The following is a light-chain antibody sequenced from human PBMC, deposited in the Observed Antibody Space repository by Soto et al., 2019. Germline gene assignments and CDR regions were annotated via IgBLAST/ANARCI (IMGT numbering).Light chain of an antibody. Sequence: QSALTQPASVSGSPGQSITISCTGTSSDVGGYNYVSWYQQHPGKAPKLMIYDVSTRPSGVSNRFSGSQSGNTASLTISGLQAEDEADYYCSSYTSSSTVVFGGGTKLTVL. J-gene: IGLJ2*01. CDR2: DVS. CDR3: SSYTSSSTVV. V-gene: IGLV2-14*01. CDR1: SSDVGGYNY.